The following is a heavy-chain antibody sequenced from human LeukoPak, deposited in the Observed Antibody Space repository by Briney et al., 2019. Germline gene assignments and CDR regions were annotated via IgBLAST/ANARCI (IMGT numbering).Heavy chain of an antibody. CDR2: INHSGST. CDR1: GGSFRGYY. CDR3: ARGVRDIVVVPAAIPSHYFDY. D-gene: IGHD2-2*02. J-gene: IGHJ4*02. V-gene: IGHV4-34*01. Sequence: SETLSLTCAVYGGSFRGYYWSWIRQPPGKGLEWIGEINHSGSTNYNPSLKSRVTISVDTSKNQFSLKLSSVTAADTAVYYCARGVRDIVVVPAAIPSHYFDYWGQGTLVTVSS.